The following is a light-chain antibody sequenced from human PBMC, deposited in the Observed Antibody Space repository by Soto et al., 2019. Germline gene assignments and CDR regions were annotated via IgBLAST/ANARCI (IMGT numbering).Light chain of an antibody. CDR2: EVS. V-gene: IGLV2-14*01. CDR3: SSYTSSSTPYV. J-gene: IGLJ1*01. CDR1: ISDVGGYNY. Sequence: QSVLTQPASVSGSPGQSITLSCTGTISDVGGYNYVSWYQQHPGKAPKLMIYEVSNRPSGVSNRFSGSKSGNTASLTISGLQAEVEADYYCSSYTSSSTPYVFGTGTKLTVL.